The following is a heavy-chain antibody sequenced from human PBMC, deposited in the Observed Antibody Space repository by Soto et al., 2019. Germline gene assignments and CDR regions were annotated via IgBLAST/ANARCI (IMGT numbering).Heavy chain of an antibody. CDR1: GFTFSSYA. Sequence: EVQLLESGGGLVQHGGSLRLSCAASGFTFSSYAMSWVRQAPGTGLEWVSAISGSGGSTYYADSVKGRFTISRDNSKNTLYLQMNSLRAEDTAVYYCASSGSYYAGAFDYWGQGTLVTVSS. CDR2: ISGSGGST. J-gene: IGHJ4*02. V-gene: IGHV3-23*01. D-gene: IGHD1-26*01. CDR3: ASSGSYYAGAFDY.